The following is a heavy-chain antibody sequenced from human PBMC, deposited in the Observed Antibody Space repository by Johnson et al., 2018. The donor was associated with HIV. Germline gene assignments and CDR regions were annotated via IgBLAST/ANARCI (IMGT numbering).Heavy chain of an antibody. CDR3: AKVHSGQLVGYAFDI. V-gene: IGHV3-74*02. J-gene: IGHJ3*02. Sequence: VQLVESGGGLVQPGGSLRLSCAASGFTVSSNYMSWVRQGPGKGLVWVSRINSDGSSTRYADSVKGRFTISRDNAKNSLYLQMNSLRAEDTALYYCAKVHSGQLVGYAFDIWGQGTMVTVSS. CDR2: INSDGSST. CDR1: GFTVSSNY. D-gene: IGHD1-26*01.